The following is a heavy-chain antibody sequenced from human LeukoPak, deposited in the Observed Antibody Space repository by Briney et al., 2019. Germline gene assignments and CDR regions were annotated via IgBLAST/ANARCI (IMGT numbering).Heavy chain of an antibody. CDR2: ISYDGSNK. Sequence: PGGSLRLSCAASGFTFSSYAMHWVRQAPGKGLEWVAVISYDGSNKYYADSVKGRFTISRDNSKNTLYLQMNSLRAEDTAVYYCVRDSRPYSSSPAPVDYWGQGTLVTVSS. J-gene: IGHJ4*02. V-gene: IGHV3-30-3*01. D-gene: IGHD6-13*01. CDR3: VRDSRPYSSSPAPVDY. CDR1: GFTFSSYA.